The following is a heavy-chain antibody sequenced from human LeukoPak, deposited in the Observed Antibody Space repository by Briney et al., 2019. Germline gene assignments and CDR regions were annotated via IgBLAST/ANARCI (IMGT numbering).Heavy chain of an antibody. J-gene: IGHJ3*02. Sequence: SETLSLTCTVSGGSVSSGSYYWSWIRQPPGKGLEWIGFVYYSGATNYNPSLKSRVTISVDTSKNQFSLKLSSVTAADTAVYYCAGRLWRRDGYNLSAFDIWGQGTMVTVSS. V-gene: IGHV4-61*01. CDR2: VYYSGAT. CDR3: AGRLWRRDGYNLSAFDI. CDR1: GGSVSSGSYY. D-gene: IGHD5-24*01.